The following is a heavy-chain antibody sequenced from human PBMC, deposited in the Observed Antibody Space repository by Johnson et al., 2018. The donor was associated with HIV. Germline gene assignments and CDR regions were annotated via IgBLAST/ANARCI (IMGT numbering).Heavy chain of an antibody. Sequence: QVQLVESGGGVVQPGRSPRLSCAASGFTLSSYDIHWVRQTPAKGLEWVAVISYDGSNKYYADSVKGQFTISRDNSKNTLYMQMNSLRAEDTALYYCAKDHLERTDAFDIWGQGTMVTVSS. V-gene: IGHV3-30*19. CDR1: GFTLSSYD. CDR2: ISYDGSNK. CDR3: AKDHLERTDAFDI. D-gene: IGHD6-25*01. J-gene: IGHJ3*02.